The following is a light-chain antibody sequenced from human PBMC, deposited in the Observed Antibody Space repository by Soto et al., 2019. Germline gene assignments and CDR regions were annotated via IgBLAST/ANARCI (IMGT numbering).Light chain of an antibody. CDR3: CSYAGNYIFYV. Sequence: QSVLTQPPSVSGSPGQAVTISCTGTTSDVGGYNYVSWYQQHPGKAPKLMIYDVNKRPSGVPDRFSGSKSGNTASLTVSGLQAEDEADYSCCSYAGNYIFYVFGSGTKVTVL. V-gene: IGLV2-11*01. J-gene: IGLJ1*01. CDR1: TSDVGGYNY. CDR2: DVN.